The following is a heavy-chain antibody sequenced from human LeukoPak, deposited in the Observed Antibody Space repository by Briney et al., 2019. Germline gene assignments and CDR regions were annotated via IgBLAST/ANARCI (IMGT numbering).Heavy chain of an antibody. D-gene: IGHD2-2*01. Sequence: GGSLRLSCTASGFTFINYALHWVRQAPGKGLEWVAVISYDGSNKYYADSVKGRFTISRDNSKNTLYLQMNSLRAEDTAVYYCARGSQLLGFSTFDYWGQGTLVTVSS. CDR2: ISYDGSNK. CDR3: ARGSQLLGFSTFDY. V-gene: IGHV3-30-3*01. CDR1: GFTFINYA. J-gene: IGHJ4*02.